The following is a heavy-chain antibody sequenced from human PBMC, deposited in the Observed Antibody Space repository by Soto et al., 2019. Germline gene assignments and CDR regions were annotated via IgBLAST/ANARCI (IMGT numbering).Heavy chain of an antibody. Sequence: GGSLRLSCAASGFTFSSYGMHWVRQAPGKGLEWVAVIWYDGSNKYYADSVKGRFTISRDNSKNTLYLQMNSLRAEDTAVYYCARAVDFWSGYMDVWGKGTTVTVSS. J-gene: IGHJ6*03. V-gene: IGHV3-33*01. CDR3: ARAVDFWSGYMDV. CDR1: GFTFSSYG. CDR2: IWYDGSNK. D-gene: IGHD3-3*01.